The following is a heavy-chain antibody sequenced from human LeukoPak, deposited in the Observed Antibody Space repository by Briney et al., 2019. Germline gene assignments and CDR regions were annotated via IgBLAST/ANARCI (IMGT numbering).Heavy chain of an antibody. D-gene: IGHD3-22*01. Sequence: PGGSLRLSCAASGFTFSSYAMSWVRQAPGKGLEWVSLISGSGDKTYYADSVKGRFTISRDNSKNTLYLQMNSLRAEDTAVYYCAKDAFYYYDSSGYYPPFHYWGQGTLVTVSS. CDR2: ISGSGDKT. CDR1: GFTFSSYA. CDR3: AKDAFYYYDSSGYYPPFHY. J-gene: IGHJ4*02. V-gene: IGHV3-23*01.